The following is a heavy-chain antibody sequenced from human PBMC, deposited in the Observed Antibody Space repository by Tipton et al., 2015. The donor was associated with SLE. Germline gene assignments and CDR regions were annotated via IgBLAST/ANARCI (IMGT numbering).Heavy chain of an antibody. V-gene: IGHV4-59*01. CDR3: AREPVYYYYYMDV. J-gene: IGHJ6*03. Sequence: TLSLTCTVSGGSISRYYWNWIRQPPGKGLEWTGYIFYSGSTNYSPSLRSRVTISVDTSKNQFSLKLTSVTAADTAVYYCAREPVYYYYYMDVWGKGTTVTVSS. CDR1: GGSISRYY. CDR2: IFYSGST.